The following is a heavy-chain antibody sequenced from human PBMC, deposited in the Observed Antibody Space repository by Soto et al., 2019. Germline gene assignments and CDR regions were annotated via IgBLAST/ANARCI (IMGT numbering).Heavy chain of an antibody. CDR3: ASGGGKTYYYDSSGYVDAFDI. Sequence: ASVKVSCKASGGTFSSYASSWVRQAPGQGLEWMGGIIPILGTANYAQKFQGRVTITADQSTSTAYMELSSLRSEDTAVYYCASGGGKTYYYDSSGYVDAFDIWGQGTMVTVSS. CDR1: GGTFSSYA. CDR2: IIPILGTA. V-gene: IGHV1-69*13. D-gene: IGHD3-22*01. J-gene: IGHJ3*02.